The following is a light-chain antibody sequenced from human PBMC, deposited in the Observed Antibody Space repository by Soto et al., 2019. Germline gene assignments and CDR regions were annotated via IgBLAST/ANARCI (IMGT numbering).Light chain of an antibody. CDR2: EVS. V-gene: IGLV2-14*01. CDR1: SSDVGGYNY. CDR3: SSYTSSRPFVG. Sequence: QSALTQPASVSGSPGQSITISCTGTSSDVGGYNYVSWYQQHPGKAPKLMIYEVSNRPSGVSNRFSGSKSGNTASLTISGLHAEDEAGYYCSSYTSSRPFVGIGRGTKLTVL. J-gene: IGLJ2*01.